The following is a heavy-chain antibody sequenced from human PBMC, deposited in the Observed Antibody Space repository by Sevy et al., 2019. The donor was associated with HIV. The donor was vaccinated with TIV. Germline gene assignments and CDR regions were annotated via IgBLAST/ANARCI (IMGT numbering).Heavy chain of an antibody. CDR1: GFTFSTYT. D-gene: IGHD2-15*01. V-gene: IGHV3-23*01. CDR3: AKDPGLYCPAH. Sequence: GGSLRLSCAASGFTFSTYTMSWVRQAPGKGLEWVSGLSGSGGSTYYADSVKGRFTISRDNSKNTLYLQMNSLRAEDTAVYYCAKDPGLYCPAHWGQGTLVTVSS. CDR2: LSGSGGST. J-gene: IGHJ4*02.